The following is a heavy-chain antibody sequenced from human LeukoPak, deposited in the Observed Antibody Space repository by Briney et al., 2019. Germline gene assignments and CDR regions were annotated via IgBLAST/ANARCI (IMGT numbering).Heavy chain of an antibody. D-gene: IGHD3-22*01. V-gene: IGHV4-59*01. CDR3: ARMDYYDSSGSDY. Sequence: PSETLSLTCTVFGGSISSYYWSWFRQPPGKGLGWIGYIYYSGSTNYNPSLKSQVTISVDTSKTQFSLKLSSVTAADTAVYYCARMDYYDSSGSDYWGQGTLVTVSS. J-gene: IGHJ4*02. CDR1: GGSISSYY. CDR2: IYYSGST.